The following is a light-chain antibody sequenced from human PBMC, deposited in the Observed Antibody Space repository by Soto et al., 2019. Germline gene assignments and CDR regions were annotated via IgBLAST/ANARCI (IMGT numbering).Light chain of an antibody. Sequence: QSELTQPASVSGSPGQTITISCTGTSSDVGGYNYLSWYQQHPGKAPKVMIYEVSNRPSGVSNRFSGSKSGNTASLTISGLQAEDEAGYFCSSYTSSGTPVFGGGTKLTV. CDR2: EVS. V-gene: IGLV2-14*01. CDR1: SSDVGGYNY. J-gene: IGLJ3*02. CDR3: SSYTSSGTPV.